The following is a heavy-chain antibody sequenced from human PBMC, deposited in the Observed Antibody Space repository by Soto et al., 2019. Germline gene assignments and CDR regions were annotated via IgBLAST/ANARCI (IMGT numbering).Heavy chain of an antibody. CDR1: GFTVSSTY. CDR3: ARGGAMGVDY. J-gene: IGHJ4*02. V-gene: IGHV3-53*02. D-gene: IGHD1-26*01. CDR2: IESGGST. Sequence: EEQLVETGGGVIQRGGSLRLSCNASGFTVSSTYMSWVRQAPGMGLEWVAVIESGGSTHYADSVKGRFTISRDIPKNTVYLHVNTLRDEDTAVYYCARGGAMGVDYWGQGTLVTVSS.